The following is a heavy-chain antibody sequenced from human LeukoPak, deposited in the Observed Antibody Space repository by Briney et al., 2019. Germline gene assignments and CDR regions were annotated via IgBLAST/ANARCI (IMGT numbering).Heavy chain of an antibody. Sequence: SCKASGGTFSSYAISWVRQAPGKGLEWVSAISGSGGGTYYADSVKGRFTISRDNSKNTLYLQMNSLRAEDTAVYYCAKTGGRYCSSTSCYLFDYWGQGTLVTVSS. CDR1: GGTFSSYA. CDR2: ISGSGGGT. CDR3: AKTGGRYCSSTSCYLFDY. D-gene: IGHD2-2*01. V-gene: IGHV3-23*01. J-gene: IGHJ4*02.